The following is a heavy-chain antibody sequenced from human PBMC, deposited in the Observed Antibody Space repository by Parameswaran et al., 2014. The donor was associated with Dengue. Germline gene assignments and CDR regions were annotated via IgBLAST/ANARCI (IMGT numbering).Heavy chain of an antibody. CDR2: INPSGGST. CDR3: ARGRGGIVVESWFDP. D-gene: IGHD2-21*01. Sequence: WVRQAPGQGLEWMGIINPSGGSTSYAQKFQGRVTMTRDTSTSTVYMELSSLRSEDTAVYYCARGRGGIVVESWFDPWGQGTLVTVSS. J-gene: IGHJ5*02. V-gene: IGHV1-46*01.